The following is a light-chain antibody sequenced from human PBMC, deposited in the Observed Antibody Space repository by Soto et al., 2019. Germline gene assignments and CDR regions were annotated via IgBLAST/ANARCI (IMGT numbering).Light chain of an antibody. V-gene: IGKV3-20*01. Sequence: EIVLTQSPGSLSLSLGERATLSCRASQSVDSAFFAWYQQKPGQPPRLLLYRASRRATGITDRFSGSGPGTDFPLAISRLEPQDFAVYYCQQYASSLPFGQGTKVEI. CDR2: RAS. CDR1: QSVDSAF. CDR3: QQYASSLP. J-gene: IGKJ1*01.